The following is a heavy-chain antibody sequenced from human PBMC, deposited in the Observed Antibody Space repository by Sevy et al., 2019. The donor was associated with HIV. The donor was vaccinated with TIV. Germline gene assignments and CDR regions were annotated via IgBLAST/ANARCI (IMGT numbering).Heavy chain of an antibody. CDR1: GFTFSAYD. V-gene: IGHV3-30*18. CDR3: AKNRPPGGSYFSRHAMDV. D-gene: IGHD3-16*01. CDR2: ISSDGSYR. J-gene: IGHJ6*02. Sequence: GGSLRPSCAASGFTFSAYDMHWVRQAPGKGLEWVAIISSDGSYRYYSDSVRGRFSLSKDNSKNTMYLQISALSIEDTAVYYCAKNRPPGGSYFSRHAMDVWGRGTTVTVSS.